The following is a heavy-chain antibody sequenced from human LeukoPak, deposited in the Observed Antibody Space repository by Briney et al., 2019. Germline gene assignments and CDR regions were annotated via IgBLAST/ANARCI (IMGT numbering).Heavy chain of an antibody. CDR3: ASGSGSYRTPYYYMDV. CDR1: GFTFSSDA. D-gene: IGHD3-10*01. Sequence: GGSLRLSCAASGFTFSSDAMSWVRQAPGKGLEWVSAIVGSGGSTYYADSVKGRFTISRDNSKNTLYLQMNSLRAEDTAVYYCASGSGSYRTPYYYMDVWGTGTTVTVSS. CDR2: IVGSGGST. V-gene: IGHV3-23*01. J-gene: IGHJ6*03.